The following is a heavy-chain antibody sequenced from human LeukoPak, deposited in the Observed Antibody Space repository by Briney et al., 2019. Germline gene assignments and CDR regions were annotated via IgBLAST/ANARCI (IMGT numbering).Heavy chain of an antibody. CDR1: GGTFSSYA. J-gene: IGHJ4*02. V-gene: IGHV1-2*02. Sequence: ASVKVSCKASGGTFSSYAISWVRQAPGQGLEWMGWINPNSGGTNYAQKFQGRVTMTSDTSISTAHMELSRLRSDDTAVYYCARGPPTYSSSWYPFDYWGQGTLVTVSS. D-gene: IGHD6-13*01. CDR2: INPNSGGT. CDR3: ARGPPTYSSSWYPFDY.